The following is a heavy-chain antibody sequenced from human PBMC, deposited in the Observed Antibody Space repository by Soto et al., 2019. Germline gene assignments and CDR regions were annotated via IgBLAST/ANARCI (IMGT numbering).Heavy chain of an antibody. CDR2: IDPSDSYT. Sequence: PGESLKLSCTGSGYRFTGYLISWVRQLPGKGLEWMGRIDPSDSYTNYSPSFQGHVTISADKSISTAYLQWSSLKASDTAMYYCARLQVVPAAIGDNWFDPWGQGTLVTVSS. D-gene: IGHD2-2*01. J-gene: IGHJ5*02. CDR3: ARLQVVPAAIGDNWFDP. CDR1: GYRFTGYL. V-gene: IGHV5-10-1*01.